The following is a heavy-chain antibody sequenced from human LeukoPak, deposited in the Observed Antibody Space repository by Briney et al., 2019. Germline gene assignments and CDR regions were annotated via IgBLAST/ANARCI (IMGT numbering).Heavy chain of an antibody. CDR1: GFTVTSNY. J-gene: IGHJ4*02. D-gene: IGHD4-17*01. CDR3: ASKLTSGY. V-gene: IGHV3-66*01. CDR2: IYSGGTT. Sequence: PGGSLRFSCVVSGFTVTSNYMSWVRQAPGKGLEWVSVIYSGGTTNYADSVKGRFTVYRDNFKNTLYLQMNSLRAEDTAVYYCASKLTSGYWDQGTLVTVSS.